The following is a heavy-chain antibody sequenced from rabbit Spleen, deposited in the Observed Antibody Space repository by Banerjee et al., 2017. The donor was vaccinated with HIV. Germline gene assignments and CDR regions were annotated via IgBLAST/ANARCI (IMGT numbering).Heavy chain of an antibody. D-gene: IGHD2-1*01. CDR1: GFSFSSSRD. V-gene: IGHV1S7*01. J-gene: IGHJ4*01. CDR3: VRDRANIGGDYGPYYFDL. Sequence: QLKESGGGLVQPEGSLTFTCTASGFSFSSSRDMCWVRQAPGKGLEWIGYIDPLFGSTYYASWVNGRFTISSHNAQNTLYLQLNSLTAADTATYFCVRDRANIGGDYGPYYFDLWGPGTLVTVS. CDR2: IDPLFGST.